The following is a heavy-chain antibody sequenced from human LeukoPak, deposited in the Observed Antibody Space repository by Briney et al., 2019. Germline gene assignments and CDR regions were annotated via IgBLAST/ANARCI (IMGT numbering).Heavy chain of an antibody. CDR1: GYTFTSYY. Sequence: ASVKVFCKASGYTFTSYYMHWVRQAPGQGPEWMGIINPSGGSTSYAQKFQGRVTMTRDTSTSTVYMELSSLRSEDTAVYYCARTPPRASNDILTGYRYYFDYWGQGTLVTVSS. D-gene: IGHD3-9*01. J-gene: IGHJ4*02. CDR2: INPSGGST. V-gene: IGHV1-46*01. CDR3: ARTPPRASNDILTGYRYYFDY.